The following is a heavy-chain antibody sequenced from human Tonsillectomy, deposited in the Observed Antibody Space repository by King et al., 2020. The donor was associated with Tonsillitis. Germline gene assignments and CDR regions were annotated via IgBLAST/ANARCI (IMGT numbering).Heavy chain of an antibody. CDR3: AAYDYGDYVVDY. CDR1: RFTFSTYT. V-gene: IGHV3-30*04. J-gene: IGHJ4*02. CDR2: ISYDGSNK. Sequence: VQLVESGGGLVQPGKSLRLSCAASRFTFSTYTMHWVRQAPGKGLEWVAVISYDGSNKYYADSVKGRFTISRDISKNTVSLEMNSLRAEDTAVYYCAAYDYGDYVVDYWGQGTLVTVSS. D-gene: IGHD4-17*01.